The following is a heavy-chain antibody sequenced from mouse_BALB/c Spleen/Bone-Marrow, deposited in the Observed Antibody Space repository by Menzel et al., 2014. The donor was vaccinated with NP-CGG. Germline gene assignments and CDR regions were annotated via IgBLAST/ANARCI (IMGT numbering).Heavy chain of an antibody. Sequence: VQLVESGPELVKPGASVKMSCKASGYTFTDYVISWVKQRTGQGLEWIGEIYPGSGSTYYNEKFKGEATLTADKSSNTAYMQLSSLTSEDSAVYFCASRGEVRRHYYAMDYWGQGTSVTVSS. J-gene: IGHJ4*01. D-gene: IGHD2-14*01. CDR1: GYTFTDYV. V-gene: IGHV1-77*01. CDR3: ASRGEVRRHYYAMDY. CDR2: IYPGSGST.